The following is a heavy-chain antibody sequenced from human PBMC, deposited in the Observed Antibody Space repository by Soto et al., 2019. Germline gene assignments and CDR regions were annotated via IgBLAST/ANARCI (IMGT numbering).Heavy chain of an antibody. CDR1: GFTFSSYA. D-gene: IGHD5-18*01. V-gene: IGHV3-23*01. CDR3: AKVLRYTYGSSEY. Sequence: EVQLLESGGGLGQPGGSLRLSCAASGFTFSSYAMSWVRQAPGKGLEWVSTISGNGGTTYYADSVKGRFTISRDNSKNTLWLQMNSLRAEDTAIYYCAKVLRYTYGSSEYWGQGTLVTVSS. CDR2: ISGNGGTT. J-gene: IGHJ4*02.